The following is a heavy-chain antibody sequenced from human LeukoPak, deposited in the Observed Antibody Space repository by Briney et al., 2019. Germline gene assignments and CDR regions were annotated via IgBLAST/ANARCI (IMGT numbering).Heavy chain of an antibody. V-gene: IGHV4-34*01. D-gene: IGHD1-26*01. CDR3: ARDGLVGLFVY. Sequence: SETLSLTCAVSGGSFSGYYWTWIRQPPGKGLEWIGEINHSGSANYNPSLKSRVTISLDTSKNQFSLKLSSVTAADTAVYYCARDGLVGLFVYWGQGTLVTVSS. CDR2: INHSGSA. J-gene: IGHJ4*02. CDR1: GGSFSGYY.